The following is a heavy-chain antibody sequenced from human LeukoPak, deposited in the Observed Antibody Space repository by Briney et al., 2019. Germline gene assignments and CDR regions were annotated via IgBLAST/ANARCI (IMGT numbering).Heavy chain of an antibody. CDR3: ASAYYYDSSRVDY. V-gene: IGHV3-21*01. CDR2: ISSSSSYR. CDR1: GFTFSSYS. J-gene: IGHJ4*02. D-gene: IGHD3-22*01. Sequence: PGGSLRLSCAASGFTFSSYSMNWVRQAPGKGLERVSSISSSSSYRYYADSVKGRFTISRDNAKNSLYLQMNSLRAEDTAVYYGASAYYYDSSRVDYWGQGTLVTVSS.